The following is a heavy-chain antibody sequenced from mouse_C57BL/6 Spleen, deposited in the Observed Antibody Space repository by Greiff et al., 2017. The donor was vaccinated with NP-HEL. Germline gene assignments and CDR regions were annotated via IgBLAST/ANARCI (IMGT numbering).Heavy chain of an antibody. CDR3: ASVRLYYFDY. Sequence: QVQLQQSGAELMKPGASVKLSCKATGYTFTGYWIEWVKQRPGHGLEWIGEILPGSGSTNYNAKFKGKATFTADTSSNTAYMQLSSLTTEDSAIYYCASVRLYYFDYWGQGTTLTVSS. CDR1: GYTFTGYW. V-gene: IGHV1-9*01. CDR2: ILPGSGST. J-gene: IGHJ2*01.